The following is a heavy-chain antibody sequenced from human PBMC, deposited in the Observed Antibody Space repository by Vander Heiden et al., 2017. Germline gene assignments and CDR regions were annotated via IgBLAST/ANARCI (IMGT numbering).Heavy chain of an antibody. V-gene: IGHV3-33*01. CDR2: IWYDGSNK. CDR3: ARKPGSDAFDI. CDR1: GFTFSSYG. J-gene: IGHJ3*02. Sequence: QVQLVESGGGVVQPGRSLRLSCAASGFTFSSYGMHWVRQAPGKGLEWVAVIWYDGSNKYYADSVKGRFTISRDNSKNTLYLQMNSLRAEDTAVYYCARKPGSDAFDIWGQGTMVTVSS.